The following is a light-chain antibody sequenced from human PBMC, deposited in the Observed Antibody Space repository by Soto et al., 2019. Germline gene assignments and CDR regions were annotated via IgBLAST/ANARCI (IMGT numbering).Light chain of an antibody. Sequence: DIEITQSPSTLSASVGDRVTITCRASQSISSWLAWYQQKLGRAPRILIYDASSLASGVPSRFRGSGYGTEFTLTLSRLQPDDFSTYYCQQLNSYPITFGQGTRLEIK. CDR1: QSISSW. J-gene: IGKJ5*01. V-gene: IGKV1-5*01. CDR3: QQLNSYPIT. CDR2: DAS.